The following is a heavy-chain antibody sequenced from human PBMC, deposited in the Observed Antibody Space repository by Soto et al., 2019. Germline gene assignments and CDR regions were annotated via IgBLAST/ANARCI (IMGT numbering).Heavy chain of an antibody. V-gene: IGHV3-30*18. J-gene: IGHJ4*02. CDR3: AKDFRPSSSPDY. CDR2: ISYDGSNK. D-gene: IGHD6-13*01. CDR1: GFTFSSYG. Sequence: LRLSCAASGFTFSSYGMHWVHQAPGKELEWVAVISYDGSNKYYADSVKGRFTISRDNSKNTLYLQMNSLRAEDTAVYYCAKDFRPSSSPDYWGQGTLVTVSS.